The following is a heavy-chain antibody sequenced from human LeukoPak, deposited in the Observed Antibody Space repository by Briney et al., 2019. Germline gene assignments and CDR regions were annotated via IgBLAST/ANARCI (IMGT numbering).Heavy chain of an antibody. D-gene: IGHD4-17*01. J-gene: IGHJ4*02. CDR3: AREGDYGDPFDY. V-gene: IGHV1-18*04. Sequence: ASVKVSCKASGYTFTGYYMHWVRQAPGQGLEWMGWISAYNGNTNYAQKLQGRVTMTTDTSTSTAYMELRSLRSDDTAVYYCAREGDYGDPFDYWGQGTLVTVSS. CDR2: ISAYNGNT. CDR1: GYTFTGYY.